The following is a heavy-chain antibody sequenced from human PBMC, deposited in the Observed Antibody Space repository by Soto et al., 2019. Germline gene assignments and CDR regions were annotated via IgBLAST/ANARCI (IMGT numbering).Heavy chain of an antibody. D-gene: IGHD3-16*01. V-gene: IGHV3-23*01. CDR1: GSTFSNYA. CDR2: ISGRGGRS. J-gene: IGHJ4*02. Sequence: EVQLLDSGGGLVRPGGSLSFSGAASGSTFSNYAMTWVRQGPGKGLDWVSGISGRGGRSYYADSVKGRFTISRDNSRSTLYLQMNSLRAEDTAVYYCAKAYFVWSSEQPYYFDYWGQGTLVTVSS. CDR3: AKAYFVWSSEQPYYFDY.